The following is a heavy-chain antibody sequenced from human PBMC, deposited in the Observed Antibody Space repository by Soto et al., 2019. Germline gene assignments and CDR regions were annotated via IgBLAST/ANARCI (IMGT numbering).Heavy chain of an antibody. Sequence: PGGSLRLSCEVSVFTFSAYGMHWVRQAPGKGLEWVSGITHDGINTNYADSVKGRFTISRDNSKNTLYLQMNSLRAEDTAVYNCAKEPVGPDWYFDLWGRGTLVTVSS. V-gene: IGHV3-30*18. J-gene: IGHJ2*01. CDR1: VFTFSAYG. CDR3: AKEPVGPDWYFDL. CDR2: ITHDGINT.